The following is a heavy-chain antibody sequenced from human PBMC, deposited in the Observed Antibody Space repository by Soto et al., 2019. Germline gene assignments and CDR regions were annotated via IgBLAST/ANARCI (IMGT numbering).Heavy chain of an antibody. CDR3: ARDRYRGFDAFDI. CDR2: INPNSGCT. V-gene: IGHV1-2*04. D-gene: IGHD2-2*02. Sequence: ASVKVSCKASGYTFTGYYMHWVRQAPGQGLEWMGWINPNSGCTNYAQKFQGWVTMTRATSISTAYMELSRLRSDDTAVYYCARDRYRGFDAFDIWGQGTMVTVSS. J-gene: IGHJ3*02. CDR1: GYTFTGYY.